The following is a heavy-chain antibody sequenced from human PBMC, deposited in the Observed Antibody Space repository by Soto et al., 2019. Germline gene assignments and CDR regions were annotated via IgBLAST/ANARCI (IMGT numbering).Heavy chain of an antibody. D-gene: IGHD3-10*01. CDR1: GFTFSSYA. Sequence: EVQLLDSGGGLVQPGGSLRLSCAASGFTFSSYAMSWVRQAPGKGLEWVSSISGSGGGTYYADSVKGRFTISQDNSKNTLSLQMNSLRAEDTAVYYCAKSRGSGSYFNPSDAFDFWGQGTMVTVSS. CDR2: ISGSGGGT. J-gene: IGHJ3*01. CDR3: AKSRGSGSYFNPSDAFDF. V-gene: IGHV3-23*01.